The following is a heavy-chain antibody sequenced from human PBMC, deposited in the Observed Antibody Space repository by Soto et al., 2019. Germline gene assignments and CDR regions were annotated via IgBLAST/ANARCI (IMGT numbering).Heavy chain of an antibody. Sequence: PGGCLRLSGITGGFMDGGCALSLFRQAPGKRLEWVGFIRRNAYGGTTDYAASVKGRFTISRDDSKSIAYLQMNSLRTEDTALYYCTRASSLDFDFWGQRTLVTVSS. CDR2: IRRNAYGGTT. J-gene: IGHJ4*02. V-gene: IGHV3-49*03. CDR1: GFMDGGCA. D-gene: IGHD3-16*01. CDR3: TRASSLDFDF.